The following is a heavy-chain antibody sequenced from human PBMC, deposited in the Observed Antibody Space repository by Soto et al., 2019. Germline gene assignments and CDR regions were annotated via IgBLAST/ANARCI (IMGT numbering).Heavy chain of an antibody. CDR1: GFTFSSYA. V-gene: IGHV3-30-3*01. J-gene: IGHJ6*02. CDR2: ISYDGSNK. Sequence: QVQLVESGGGVVQPGRSLRLSCAASGFTFSSYAMHWVRQSPGKGLEWVAVISYDGSNKYYADSVKGRFTISRDNSKNTLYLQMNSLRAEDTAVYYCAQSAGYYYYGMDVWGQGTTVTVS. D-gene: IGHD3-10*01. CDR3: AQSAGYYYYGMDV.